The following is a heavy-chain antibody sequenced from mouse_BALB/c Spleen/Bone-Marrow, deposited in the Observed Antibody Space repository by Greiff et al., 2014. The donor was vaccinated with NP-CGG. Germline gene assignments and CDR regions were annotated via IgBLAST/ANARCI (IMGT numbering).Heavy chain of an antibody. CDR1: GYSFTGYY. CDR2: ISCYNGAT. J-gene: IGHJ2*01. CDR3: ARGGYGSTFNFDY. D-gene: IGHD1-1*01. Sequence: LVKTGASVKISCKASGYSFTGYYIHWVKQSHGKSLEWIGYISCYNGATSYNQKFKGKATFTVDTSSSTAYMQFNSLTSEDSAVYYCARGGYGSTFNFDYWDQGTTLTVSS. V-gene: IGHV1S34*01.